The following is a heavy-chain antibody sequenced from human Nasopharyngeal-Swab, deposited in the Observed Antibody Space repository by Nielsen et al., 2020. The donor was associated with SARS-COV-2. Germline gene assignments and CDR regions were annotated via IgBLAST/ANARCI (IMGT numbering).Heavy chain of an antibody. V-gene: IGHV3-53*04. CDR3: ARGGSGYDPLDY. CDR2: IYSGGST. J-gene: IGHJ4*02. D-gene: IGHD5-12*01. Sequence: GESLKISCAASGFTVSSNYMNWVRPAPGKGLEWVSVIYSGGSTYYADSVKGRFTISGHISRNTLYLQMNSLRAEDTAVYFCARGGSGYDPLDYWGQGTLVTVSS. CDR1: GFTVSSNY.